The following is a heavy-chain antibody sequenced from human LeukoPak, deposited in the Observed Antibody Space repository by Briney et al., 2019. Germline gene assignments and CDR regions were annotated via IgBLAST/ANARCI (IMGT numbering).Heavy chain of an antibody. CDR1: GFTFSTYS. CDR3: VYDSNGYFVY. J-gene: IGHJ4*02. V-gene: IGHV3-21*01. CDR2: ISSSSTYI. Sequence: GGSLRLSCAASGFTFSTYSMNWVRQAPGKGLEWVSSISSSSTYIYYADSVKGRFTISRDNAKNSLYLQMNSLRAEDTAVYYCVYDSNGYFVYWGQGTLVTVSS. D-gene: IGHD3-22*01.